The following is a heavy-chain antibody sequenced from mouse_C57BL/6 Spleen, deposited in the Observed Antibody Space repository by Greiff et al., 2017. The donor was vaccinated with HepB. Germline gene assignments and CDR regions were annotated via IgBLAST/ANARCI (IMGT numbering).Heavy chain of an antibody. Sequence: DVMLVESGEGLVKPGGSLKLSCAASGFTFSSYAMSWVRQTPEKRLEWVAYISSGGDYIYYADTVKGRFTISRDNTRNTLYLQMSSLKSEDTAMYYCTRVDGYYVSYYFDYWGQGTTLTVSS. CDR2: ISSGGDYI. V-gene: IGHV5-9-1*02. J-gene: IGHJ2*01. CDR1: GFTFSSYA. CDR3: TRVDGYYVSYYFDY. D-gene: IGHD2-3*01.